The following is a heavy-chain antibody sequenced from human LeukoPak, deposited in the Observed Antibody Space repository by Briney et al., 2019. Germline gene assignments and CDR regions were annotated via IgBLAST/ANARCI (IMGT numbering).Heavy chain of an antibody. CDR2: VRSKAGGGTT. V-gene: IGHV3-15*01. CDR1: GFTFSDAW. Sequence: KPGGSLRLSRTASGFTFSDAWMNWVRQAPGKGLQWVGRVRSKAGGGTTEYAAPVQGRFTISRDDSKSTMYVQMNSLKIEDTAVYYCTTGWAGDWGQGTLVTVSS. J-gene: IGHJ4*02. CDR3: TTGWAGD. D-gene: IGHD1-26*01.